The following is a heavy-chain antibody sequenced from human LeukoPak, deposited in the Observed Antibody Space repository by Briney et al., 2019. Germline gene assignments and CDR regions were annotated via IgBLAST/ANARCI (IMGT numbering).Heavy chain of an antibody. CDR1: GGSISSSNW. D-gene: IGHD6-13*01. J-gene: IGHJ4*02. CDR2: IYHSGST. CDR3: ARGRRWQQLVGFDY. V-gene: IGHV4-4*02. Sequence: ASGTLSLTCAVSGGSISSSNWWSWVRQPPGKGLEWIGEIYHSGSTNYNPSLKSRVTISVDTSKNQFSLKLSSVTAADTAVYYCARGRRWQQLVGFDYWGQGTLVTVSS.